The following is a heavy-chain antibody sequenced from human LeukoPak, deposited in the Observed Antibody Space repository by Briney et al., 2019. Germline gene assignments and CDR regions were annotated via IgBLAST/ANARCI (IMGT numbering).Heavy chain of an antibody. CDR2: MIQSGST. Sequence: PSETLSLTCAVYGGSFSDYDWSWIRQPRGKGLEWIGEMIQSGSTNCDPSLKSRVNISVDKSKNQFSLQLNSVTPEDTAVYYCAREARDCSGGSCYSFFFDYWGQGTLVTVSS. V-gene: IGHV4-34*12. CDR1: GGSFSDYD. CDR3: AREARDCSGGSCYSFFFDY. J-gene: IGHJ4*02. D-gene: IGHD2-15*01.